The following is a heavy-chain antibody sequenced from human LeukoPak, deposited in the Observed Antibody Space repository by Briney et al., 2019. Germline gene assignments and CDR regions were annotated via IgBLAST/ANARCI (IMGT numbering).Heavy chain of an antibody. CDR2: LYAGGES. Sequence: GSLRLSCAASGFTFSNAWMSWVRQAPGKGLEWVSVLYAGGESYYADSVLGRFTISRDNSNNTVFLEMNSLTADDTAVYFCARDSAGNQYSSGNFDLWGQGTLVTVSS. D-gene: IGHD3-10*01. V-gene: IGHV3-53*01. CDR3: ARDSAGNQYSSGNFDL. J-gene: IGHJ4*02. CDR1: GFTFSNAW.